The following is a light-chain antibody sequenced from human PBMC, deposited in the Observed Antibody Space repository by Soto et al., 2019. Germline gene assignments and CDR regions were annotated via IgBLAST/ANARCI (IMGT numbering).Light chain of an antibody. CDR1: QGIGST. CDR2: DAS. Sequence: EIVMTQSPATLSVSPGEGATLSCRASQGIGSTLAWYQHKPGQTPRLLIYDASTRATGVPARFSGSGSGTDFTLTFRSFEPEDSAIYYCQQRSRWPALTFGGGTKVEI. J-gene: IGKJ4*01. V-gene: IGKV3D-11*01. CDR3: QQRSRWPALT.